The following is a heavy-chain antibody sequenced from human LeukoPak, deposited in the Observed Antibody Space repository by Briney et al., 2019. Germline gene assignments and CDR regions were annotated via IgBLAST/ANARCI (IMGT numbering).Heavy chain of an antibody. Sequence: GGSLRLSCAASGFIFSSDGMHWVRQAPGKGLEWVALIWYDGTNEYYTASVKGRFTISRANSKNTLYLQMNSLRAEDTAVYYCARVPYCSGGRCSSWIDHWGQGTLVTVSS. J-gene: IGHJ4*02. CDR1: GFIFSSDG. CDR2: IWYDGTNE. D-gene: IGHD2-15*01. CDR3: ARVPYCSGGRCSSWIDH. V-gene: IGHV3-33*01.